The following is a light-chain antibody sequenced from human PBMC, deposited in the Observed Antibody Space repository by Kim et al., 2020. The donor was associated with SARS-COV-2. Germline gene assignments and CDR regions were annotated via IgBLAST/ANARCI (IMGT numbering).Light chain of an antibody. Sequence: SSELTQDPAVSVALGQTVSITCQGDSLRTYSASWYQQKPGQAPVLVISAKNTRPSGIPDRFSGSTSGNTVSLTITGAQAEDEADYYCKSRASSGNRLLFGGGTKVTVL. J-gene: IGLJ3*02. CDR1: SLRTYS. CDR2: AKN. CDR3: KSRASSGNRLL. V-gene: IGLV3-19*01.